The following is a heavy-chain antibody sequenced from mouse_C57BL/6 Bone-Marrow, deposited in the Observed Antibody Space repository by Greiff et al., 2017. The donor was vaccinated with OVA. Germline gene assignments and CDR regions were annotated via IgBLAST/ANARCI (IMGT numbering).Heavy chain of an antibody. J-gene: IGHJ1*03. V-gene: IGHV3-1*01. D-gene: IGHD1-1*01. CDR3: ARDRGTTVAYWYFDV. CDR1: GYSITSGYD. Sequence: VQLKESGPGMVKPSQSLSLTCTVTGYSITSGYDWHWIRHFPGNKLEWMGYISYSGSTNYNPSLKSRISITHDTSKNHFFLKLNSVTTEDTATYYCARDRGTTVAYWYFDVWGTGTTVTVSS. CDR2: ISYSGST.